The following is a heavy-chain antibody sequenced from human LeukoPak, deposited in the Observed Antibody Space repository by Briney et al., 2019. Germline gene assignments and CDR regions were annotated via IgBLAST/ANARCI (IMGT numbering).Heavy chain of an antibody. D-gene: IGHD2-15*01. CDR3: AREDIVMSNDAFDI. V-gene: IGHV1-8*01. CDR1: GYSFSSYD. CDR2: MNTASGDT. J-gene: IGHJ3*02. Sequence: ASVKVSCKASGYSFSSYDINWVRQASGQGLEWLGWMNTASGDTGPAQKFQGRVTMTRDTSINTAYMELKSLESEDTAVYYCAREDIVMSNDAFDIWGQGTRVIVSS.